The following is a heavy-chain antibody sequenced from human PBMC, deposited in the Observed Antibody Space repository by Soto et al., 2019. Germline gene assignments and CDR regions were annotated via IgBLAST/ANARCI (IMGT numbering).Heavy chain of an antibody. CDR3: ARDIMGTNYYYYGMDV. V-gene: IGHV4-59*01. Sequence: QVQLQESGPGLVKPSETLSLTCTVSGGSISSYYWSWIRQPPGKGLEWIGYIYYSGSTNYNPSLKSRVTISVDTSKNQFSLKLSSVTAADTAVYYCARDIMGTNYYYYGMDVWGQGTPVTVSS. CDR1: GGSISSYY. D-gene: IGHD2-8*01. CDR2: IYYSGST. J-gene: IGHJ6*02.